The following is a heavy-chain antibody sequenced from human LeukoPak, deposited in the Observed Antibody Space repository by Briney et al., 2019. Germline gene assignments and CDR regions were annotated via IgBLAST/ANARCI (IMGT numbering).Heavy chain of an antibody. CDR1: VFPFSRYA. J-gene: IGHJ4*02. CDR2: ISSNGDTT. CDR3: VKIIVASCYGDY. Sequence: PGGSLTLSCLLSVFPFSRYAIRWRRQAPGKGLEYVSAISSNGDTTYYADSVKGRFTISRDNSKNTLYFQMSSLRPEDTAVYYCVKIIVASCYGDYCDQGTLVTVSS. V-gene: IGHV3-64*05. D-gene: IGHD2-2*01.